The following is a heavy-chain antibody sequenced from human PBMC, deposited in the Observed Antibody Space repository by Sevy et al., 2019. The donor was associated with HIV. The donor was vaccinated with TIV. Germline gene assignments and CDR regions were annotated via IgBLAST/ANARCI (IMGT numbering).Heavy chain of an antibody. CDR1: GFTFSSYA. CDR3: AKDLGAYGSGSYQY. CDR2: ISGSGGST. J-gene: IGHJ4*02. Sequence: GGSLRLSCAASGFTFSSYAMSWVRQAPGKGLEWVSAISGSGGSTYYADSVKGRFTISRDNSKNTLYLQMNSLRAEDTAVSYWAKDLGAYGSGSYQYWGQGTLVTVSS. D-gene: IGHD3-10*01. V-gene: IGHV3-23*01.